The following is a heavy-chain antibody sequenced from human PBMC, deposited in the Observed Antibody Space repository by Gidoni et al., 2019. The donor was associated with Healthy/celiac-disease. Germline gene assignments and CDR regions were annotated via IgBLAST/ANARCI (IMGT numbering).Heavy chain of an antibody. CDR1: GGSFSSYA. D-gene: IGHD4-4*01. V-gene: IGHV1-69*01. Sequence: QVQLVQSGAEVKKPGSSVKFSCKGSGGSFSSYAISWLRQAPGQGLEWMGGIIPIFGTANYAQKFQGRVTITTDEATSTTYMELSSQRSEDTAVYYCARWTPITTELDYWGQGTLVTVSS. J-gene: IGHJ4*02. CDR3: ARWTPITTELDY. CDR2: IIPIFGTA.